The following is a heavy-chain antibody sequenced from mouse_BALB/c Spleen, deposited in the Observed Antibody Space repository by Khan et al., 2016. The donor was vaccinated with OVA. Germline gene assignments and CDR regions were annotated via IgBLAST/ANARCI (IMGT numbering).Heavy chain of an antibody. Sequence: EVELVESGGGLVQPGGSLKLSCAASGFTFSSYGMSWFRQTPAKRLELVATINSNGGSTYYPDSVKGRFTISRDNAKNTLYLQMSSLKSEDTAMYYCARDPYYYGSKYAMDYWGQGTSVTVSS. CDR1: GFTFSSYG. V-gene: IGHV5-6-3*01. D-gene: IGHD1-1*01. J-gene: IGHJ4*01. CDR2: INSNGGST. CDR3: ARDPYYYGSKYAMDY.